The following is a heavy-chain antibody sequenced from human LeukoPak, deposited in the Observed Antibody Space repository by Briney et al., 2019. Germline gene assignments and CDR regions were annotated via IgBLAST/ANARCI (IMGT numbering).Heavy chain of an antibody. V-gene: IGHV4-31*03. CDR3: ANGGAYCGADCYLPAFDY. J-gene: IGHJ4*02. CDR2: IYYSGST. D-gene: IGHD2-21*02. CDR1: GGSISTPGYY. Sequence: SATLSLTCTVSGGSISTPGYYWSWIQQHPGKGLEWIGYIYYSGSTYYNPSLGSRVTISVDTSKNQFSLKLSSVTAADTAVYYCANGGAYCGADCYLPAFDYWGQGTLVTVSS.